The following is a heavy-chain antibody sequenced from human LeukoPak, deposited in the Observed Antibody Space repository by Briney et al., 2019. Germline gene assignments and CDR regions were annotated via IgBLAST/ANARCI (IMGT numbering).Heavy chain of an antibody. CDR2: IDSSSSYI. V-gene: IGHV3-21*01. Sequence: GGSLRLSCAASGFTFSSYSINWVRQAPGKGLEWVSSIDSSSSYIYYADSVNGRFTISRDNAKNSLFLQMNSLRVEDTDVYYCARPGITGTMGYGAFDIWGQGTRVTVSS. CDR1: GFTFSSYS. CDR3: ARPGITGTMGYGAFDI. J-gene: IGHJ3*02. D-gene: IGHD1-7*01.